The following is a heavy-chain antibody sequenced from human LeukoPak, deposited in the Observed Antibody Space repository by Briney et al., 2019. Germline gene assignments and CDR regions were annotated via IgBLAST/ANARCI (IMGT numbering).Heavy chain of an antibody. CDR3: ARDRSQQLVPLDY. J-gene: IGHJ4*02. V-gene: IGHV1-2*02. CDR1: GYTFTGYY. CDR2: INPNSGGT. D-gene: IGHD6-13*01. Sequence: GASVKASCKASGYTFTGYYMHWVRQAPGQGLEWMGWINPNSGGTNYAQKFQGRVTMTRDTSISTAYMELSRLRSDDTAVYYCARDRSQQLVPLDYWGQGTLVTVSS.